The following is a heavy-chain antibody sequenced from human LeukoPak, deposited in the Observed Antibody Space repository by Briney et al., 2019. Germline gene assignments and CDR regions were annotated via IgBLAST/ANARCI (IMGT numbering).Heavy chain of an antibody. D-gene: IGHD2-15*01. CDR1: GGSISSYY. Sequence: SETLSLTCTVSGGSISSYYWSWIRQPPGKGLEWIGYIYYSGSTNHNPSLKSRVTISVDTSKNQFSLKLSSVTAADTAVYYCARRCSGGSCYRDAFDIWGQGTTVTVSS. J-gene: IGHJ3*02. CDR2: IYYSGST. V-gene: IGHV4-59*08. CDR3: ARRCSGGSCYRDAFDI.